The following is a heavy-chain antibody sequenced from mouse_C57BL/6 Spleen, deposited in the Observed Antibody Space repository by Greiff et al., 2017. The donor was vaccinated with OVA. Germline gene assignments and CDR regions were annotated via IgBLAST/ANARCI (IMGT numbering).Heavy chain of an antibody. J-gene: IGHJ2*01. CDR1: GFNIKDDY. CDR3: TTVYYYGSSYFY. Sequence: EVQLQQSGAELVRPGASVKLSCTASGFNIKDDYMHWVKQRPEQGLEWIGWIDPENGDTEYASKFQGKATITADTASNTAYLQLSSLTSEDTAVYYCTTVYYYGSSYFYWGQGTTLTVSS. V-gene: IGHV14-4*01. D-gene: IGHD1-1*01. CDR2: IDPENGDT.